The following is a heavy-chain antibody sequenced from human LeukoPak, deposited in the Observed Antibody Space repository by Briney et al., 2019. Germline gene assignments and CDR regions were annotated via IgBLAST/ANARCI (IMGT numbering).Heavy chain of an antibody. D-gene: IGHD5-18*01. CDR1: GYTFTSYG. V-gene: IGHV1-18*01. Sequence: ASVKVSCKASGYTFTSYGISWVRQAPGQGLEWMGRISAYNGNTNYAQKLQGRVTMTTDTSTSTAHMELRSLRSDDTAVYYCATGRGVDTAMVYYWGQGTLVTVSS. J-gene: IGHJ4*02. CDR3: ATGRGVDTAMVYY. CDR2: ISAYNGNT.